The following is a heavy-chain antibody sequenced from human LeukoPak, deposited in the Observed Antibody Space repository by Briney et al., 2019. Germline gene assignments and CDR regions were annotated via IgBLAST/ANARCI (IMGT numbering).Heavy chain of an antibody. CDR1: GFTFSNYA. Sequence: GGSLRLSCAASGFTFSNYAMSWVRQAPGKGLEWVSAISGSASSTYHADSVKGRFTISRDNSKNSLYLQMNSLRAEDMALYYCAKDIAGSLWFDPWGQGTLVTVSS. CDR3: AKDIAGSLWFDP. CDR2: ISGSASST. V-gene: IGHV3-23*01. D-gene: IGHD2-15*01. J-gene: IGHJ5*02.